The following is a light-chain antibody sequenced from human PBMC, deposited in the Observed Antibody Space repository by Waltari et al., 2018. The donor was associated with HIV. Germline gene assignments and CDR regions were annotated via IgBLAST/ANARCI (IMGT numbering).Light chain of an antibody. J-gene: IGLJ2*01. CDR1: SSNIGSNH. CDR3: AAWDDSLSGPV. V-gene: IGLV1-47*01. CDR2: RNN. Sequence: QSVLTQPPSASGTPGQRFTISCSGSSSNIGSNHVYWYQQLPGTAPKLLIYRNNQRPSGVPDRLSGSKSGTSSSLAISGLRSEDEADYYCAAWDDSLSGPVFGGGTKLTVL.